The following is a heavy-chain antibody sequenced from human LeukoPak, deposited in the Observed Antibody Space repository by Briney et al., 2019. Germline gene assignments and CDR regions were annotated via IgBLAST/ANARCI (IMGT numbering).Heavy chain of an antibody. J-gene: IGHJ6*02. D-gene: IGHD3-10*01. CDR2: INPNSGGT. CDR3: ARGGGNYYGMDV. V-gene: IGHV1-2*02. CDR1: GYTFTGYY. Sequence: VASVKVSCKASGYTFTGYYMHWARQAPGQGLEWMGWINPNSGGTNYAEKLQGGVTMTRDTSISTAYMELSRLTSDDTAVYYCARGGGNYYGMDVWGQGTTVTVSS.